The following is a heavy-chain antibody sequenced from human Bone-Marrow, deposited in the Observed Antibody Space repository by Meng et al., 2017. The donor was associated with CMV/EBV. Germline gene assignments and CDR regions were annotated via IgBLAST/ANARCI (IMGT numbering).Heavy chain of an antibody. CDR1: GYTFIDYY. J-gene: IGHJ5*02. CDR2: INPKSGAT. V-gene: IGHV1-2*02. D-gene: IGHD6-25*01. Sequence: ASVKVSCKSSGYTFIDYYIHWVRQAPGQGLEWMGWINPKSGATKYTQNFQGRVTLTRATSITTVCMELSSLRSDDTAVYHCARGSGSSWLDLWGQGTLVTVSS. CDR3: ARGSGSSWLDL.